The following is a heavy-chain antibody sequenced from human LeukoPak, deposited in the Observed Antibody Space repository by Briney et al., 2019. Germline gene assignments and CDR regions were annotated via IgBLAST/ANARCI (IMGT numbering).Heavy chain of an antibody. V-gene: IGHV3-21*01. CDR1: GFTFSSYS. Sequence: GGSLRLSCAASGFTFSSYSMNWVRQAPGKGLEWVSSISSSSSYIYYADSVKGRFTISRDNAKNSLYLQMNSLRAEDTAVYYCAREQDGSGDDAFDIWGQGTMVTVSS. J-gene: IGHJ3*02. CDR2: ISSSSSYI. D-gene: IGHD3-10*01. CDR3: AREQDGSGDDAFDI.